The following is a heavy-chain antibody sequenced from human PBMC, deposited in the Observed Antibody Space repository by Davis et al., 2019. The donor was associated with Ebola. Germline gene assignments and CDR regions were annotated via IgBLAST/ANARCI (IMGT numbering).Heavy chain of an antibody. D-gene: IGHD3-3*01. V-gene: IGHV3-7*01. CDR2: IKQDGSEK. CDR1: GFTFSSYW. Sequence: GGSLRFSCAASGFTFSSYWMSWVRQAPGKGLEWVANIKQDGSEKYYVDSVKGRFTISRDNAKNSLYLQMNSLRAEDTAVYYCARPYYDFWSGYFDYWGQGTLVTVSS. CDR3: ARPYYDFWSGYFDY. J-gene: IGHJ4*02.